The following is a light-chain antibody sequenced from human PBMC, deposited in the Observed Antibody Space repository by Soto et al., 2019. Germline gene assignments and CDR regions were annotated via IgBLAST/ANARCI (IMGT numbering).Light chain of an antibody. J-gene: IGKJ4*01. Sequence: DIQMTQSPSSLSASVGDRVTITCRTSQDISNYLAWYQQKPGKVPKLLIYAASTLQSGVPSRFSGGGSGTDFSLTISSLQPKDVATYYCQKYNSAPHTFGGGTKVEIQ. CDR1: QDISNY. CDR2: AAS. CDR3: QKYNSAPHT. V-gene: IGKV1-27*01.